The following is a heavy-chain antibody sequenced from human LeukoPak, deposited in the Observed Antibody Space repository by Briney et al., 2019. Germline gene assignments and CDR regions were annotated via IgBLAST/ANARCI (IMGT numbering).Heavy chain of an antibody. CDR2: IYYSGST. Sequence: SQTLSLTCAVSGGSISSGGYSWSWVRQPPGKGLEWIGYIYYSGSTNYNPSLKSRVTILIDTSKNQFSLNLRSVTAADTAMYYCARSRYSSGWYYFDYWGQGTLVTVSS. CDR1: GGSISSGGYS. CDR3: ARSRYSSGWYYFDY. V-gene: IGHV4-61*08. D-gene: IGHD6-19*01. J-gene: IGHJ4*02.